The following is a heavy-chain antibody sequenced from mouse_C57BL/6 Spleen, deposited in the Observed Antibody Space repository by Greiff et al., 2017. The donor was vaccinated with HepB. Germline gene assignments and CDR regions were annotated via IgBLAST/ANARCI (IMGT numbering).Heavy chain of an antibody. CDR2: ISYDGSN. Sequence: EVQLVESGPGLVKPSQSLSLTCSVTGYSITSGYYWNWIRQFPGNKLEWMGYISYDGSNNYNPSLKNRISITRDTSKNQFFLKLNSVTTEDTATYYCAREASTRGYFDVWGTGTTVTVSS. J-gene: IGHJ1*03. V-gene: IGHV3-6*01. CDR3: AREASTRGYFDV. CDR1: GYSITSGYY.